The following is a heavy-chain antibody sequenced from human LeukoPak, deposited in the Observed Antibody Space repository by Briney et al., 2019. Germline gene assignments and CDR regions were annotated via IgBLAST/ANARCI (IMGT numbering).Heavy chain of an antibody. J-gene: IGHJ4*02. D-gene: IGHD6-6*01. Sequence: GGSLRLSCAASGFTFDDYGMSWIRQAPGKGLEWVSYISSSGSTIYYADSVKGRFTISRDNAKNSLYLQMNSLRAEDTAVYYCARAAGRSIAARPVYWGQGTLVTVSS. CDR3: ARAAGRSIAARPVY. CDR1: GFTFDDYG. V-gene: IGHV3-11*04. CDR2: ISSSGSTI.